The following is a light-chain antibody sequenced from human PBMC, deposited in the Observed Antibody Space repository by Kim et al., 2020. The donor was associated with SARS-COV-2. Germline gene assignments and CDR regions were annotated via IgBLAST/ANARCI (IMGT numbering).Light chain of an antibody. CDR3: QQYYSGLWT. CDR2: GAS. Sequence: DIQMTQSPSSLSASIGDRVTIICRASQSIGNYLNWYQQTPGKAPKLLIFGASTLQSGVPSRFSGSGSGTHFTLTISSLQPEDFATYYCQQYYSGLWTFGPGTKVDIK. V-gene: IGKV1-39*01. CDR1: QSIGNY. J-gene: IGKJ1*01.